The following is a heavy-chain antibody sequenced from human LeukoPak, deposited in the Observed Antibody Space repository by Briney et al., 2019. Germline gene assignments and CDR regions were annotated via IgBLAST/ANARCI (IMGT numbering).Heavy chain of an antibody. D-gene: IGHD6-13*01. Sequence: PGGSLRLSCAASGFTFSSYEMNWVRQAPGKGLEWVSYISSSGSTIYYADSVKGRFTISRDNAKNSLYLQMNSLRAEDTAVYYCARLVGTSSWYDYWGQGTLVTVSS. CDR1: GFTFSSYE. CDR2: ISSSGSTI. CDR3: ARLVGTSSWYDY. V-gene: IGHV3-48*03. J-gene: IGHJ4*02.